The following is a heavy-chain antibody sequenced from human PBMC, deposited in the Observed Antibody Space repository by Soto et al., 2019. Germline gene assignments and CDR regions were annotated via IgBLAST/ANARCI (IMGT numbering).Heavy chain of an antibody. D-gene: IGHD6-19*01. CDR2: ISGSGGST. J-gene: IGHJ4*02. Sequence: EVQLLESGGGLVQPGGSLRLSCSASGFTFSSYAMSWVRQAPGKGLEWVSAISGSGGSTYYADSVKGRFTIARDNSKNTLYLQMNRLRAEDTAVYYCAKDRYSSGTFDYWGQGTLVTVSS. CDR3: AKDRYSSGTFDY. CDR1: GFTFSSYA. V-gene: IGHV3-23*01.